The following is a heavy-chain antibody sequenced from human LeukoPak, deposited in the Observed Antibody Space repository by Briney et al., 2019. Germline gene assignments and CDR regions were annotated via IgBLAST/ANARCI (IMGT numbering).Heavy chain of an antibody. J-gene: IGHJ5*02. D-gene: IGHD2-2*01. CDR1: GGSISSYY. Sequence: PSETLSLTCTVSGGSISSYYWSWIRQPPGKGLEWIGYIYYSGSTNYNPSLKSRVTISVDTAKNQFSLKLNSVTAADTAVYYCARHSRQLPWFDPWGQGTLVTVSS. V-gene: IGHV4-59*08. CDR2: IYYSGST. CDR3: ARHSRQLPWFDP.